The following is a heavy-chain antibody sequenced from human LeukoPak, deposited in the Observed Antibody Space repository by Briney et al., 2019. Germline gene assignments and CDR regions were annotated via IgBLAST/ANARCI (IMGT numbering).Heavy chain of an antibody. V-gene: IGHV1-2*02. D-gene: IGHD2/OR15-2a*01. Sequence: GASMKVSCKSSGFTFTDHYIHWVRQGPGPGLEWMGYIGPHSTFTSSPQEFQGRVTMTRDASMSTAYMELTRLTSDDTAVYYCVREGEGPLSKDFDYWGQGTLVTVSS. CDR3: VREGEGPLSKDFDY. J-gene: IGHJ4*02. CDR1: GFTFTDHY. CDR2: IGPHSTFT.